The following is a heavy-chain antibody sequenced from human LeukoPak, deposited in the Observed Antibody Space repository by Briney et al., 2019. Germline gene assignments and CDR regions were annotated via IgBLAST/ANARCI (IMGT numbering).Heavy chain of an antibody. CDR1: GGSISTYY. V-gene: IGHV4-59*08. D-gene: IGHD1-1*01. J-gene: IGHJ3*02. Sequence: SETLSLTCTVSGGSISTYYWSWIRQSPGKGLESIGSVYYSGSTNYSPSLKSRVRISVDTSKNQFSLELSSVTAADTAVNYCAVNSTKHTFDIWGQGTMVTVSS. CDR3: AVNSTKHTFDI. CDR2: VYYSGST.